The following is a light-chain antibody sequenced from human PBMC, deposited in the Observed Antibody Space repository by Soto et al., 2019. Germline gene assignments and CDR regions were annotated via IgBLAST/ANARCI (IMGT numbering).Light chain of an antibody. CDR1: QTVSSSF. CDR3: QQSYSTPRT. J-gene: IGKJ1*01. CDR2: AAS. Sequence: EIVLKQSPGTLSLSPGERATLSCRASQTVSSSFLAWYQQTPGQAPRLLIYAASSRATGIPDRFSGSGSGTDFTLTISSLQPEDFATYYCQQSYSTPRTFGQGTKVDIK. V-gene: IGKV3-20*01.